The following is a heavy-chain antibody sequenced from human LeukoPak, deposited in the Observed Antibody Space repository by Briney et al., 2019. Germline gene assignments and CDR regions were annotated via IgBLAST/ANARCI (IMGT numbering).Heavy chain of an antibody. J-gene: IGHJ6*03. V-gene: IGHV3-48*03. CDR3: AKGGSGTYYYYYMDV. Sequence: GGSLRLSCAASGFTFSSYEMNWVRQAPGKGLEWVSYISSSGSTIYYADSVKGRFTISRDNSKNTLYVQMNSLRAEDTAVYYCAKGGSGTYYYYYMDVWGKGTTVTVSS. CDR1: GFTFSSYE. CDR2: ISSSGSTI. D-gene: IGHD1-26*01.